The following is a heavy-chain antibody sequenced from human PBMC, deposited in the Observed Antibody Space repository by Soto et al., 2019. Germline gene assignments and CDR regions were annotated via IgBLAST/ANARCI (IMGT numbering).Heavy chain of an antibody. V-gene: IGHV1-46*03. D-gene: IGHD5-18*01. J-gene: IGHJ5*02. CDR3: ARVYPSDTRYGYVGNNWFDP. CDR1: GYTVTSYY. CDR2: INPSGGST. Sequence: AXVKISCKASGYTVTSYYMDGVGQAHKQGLEWMGIINPSGGSTSYAQKFQGRVTMTRDTSTSTVYMELSSLRSEDTAVYYCARVYPSDTRYGYVGNNWFDPWGQGTLVTVSS.